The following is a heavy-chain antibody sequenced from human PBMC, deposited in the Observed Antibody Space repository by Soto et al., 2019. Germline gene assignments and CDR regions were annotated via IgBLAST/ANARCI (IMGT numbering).Heavy chain of an antibody. CDR2: ISYDGSNK. V-gene: IGHV3-30*18. D-gene: IGHD3-22*01. J-gene: IGHJ4*02. CDR3: AKDGRSSGYSLPLLYFDY. Sequence: PGGSLRLSWAAAGFTFSSYGMHWVRQAPGKGLEWVAVISYDGSNKYYADSVKGRFTISRDNSKNTLYLQMNSLRAEDTAVYYCAKDGRSSGYSLPLLYFDYWGQGTLVTVSS. CDR1: GFTFSSYG.